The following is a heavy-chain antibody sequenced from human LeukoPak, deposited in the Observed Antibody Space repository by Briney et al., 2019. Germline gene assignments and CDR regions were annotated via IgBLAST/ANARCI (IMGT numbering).Heavy chain of an antibody. Sequence: GGSLRLSCAASGFTFSLYTMHWVRQAPGKGLEWVAVISYDGSDKYYADSVKGRFTISRDNSKNTLFLQMNSLRAEDTAVYFCARDVGGGDTFDYWGQGTLVTVSS. CDR2: ISYDGSDK. J-gene: IGHJ4*02. D-gene: IGHD2-21*02. CDR1: GFTFSLYT. V-gene: IGHV3-30*04. CDR3: ARDVGGGDTFDY.